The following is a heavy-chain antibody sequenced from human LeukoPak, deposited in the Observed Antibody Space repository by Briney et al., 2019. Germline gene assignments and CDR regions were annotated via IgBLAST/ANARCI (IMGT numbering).Heavy chain of an antibody. CDR2: IYYSGST. D-gene: IGHD6-19*01. J-gene: IGHJ4*02. CDR3: ARDSSGWYYVDY. CDR1: GGSISSGGYY. V-gene: IGHV4-31*03. Sequence: SQTLSLTCTVSGGSISSGGYYWRWIRQHPGRGLEWIGYIYYSGSTYYNPSLKSRVTISGDTSKNQFSLKLSSVTAADTAVYYCARDSSGWYYVDYWGQGTLVTVSS.